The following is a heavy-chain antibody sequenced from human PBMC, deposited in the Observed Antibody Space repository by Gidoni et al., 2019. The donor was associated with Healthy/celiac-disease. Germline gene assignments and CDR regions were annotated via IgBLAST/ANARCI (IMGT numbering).Heavy chain of an antibody. Sequence: EVQLVESGGGLVQPGGSLRLSCAASGFTFSSYSMNWVRQAPGKGLEWVSYISSSSSTIYYADSVKGRFTISRDNAKNSLYLQMNSLRAEDTAVYYCARVGCSGGSCFFDIWGQGTMVTVSS. V-gene: IGHV3-48*01. CDR1: GFTFSSYS. CDR3: ARVGCSGGSCFFDI. D-gene: IGHD2-15*01. J-gene: IGHJ3*02. CDR2: ISSSSSTI.